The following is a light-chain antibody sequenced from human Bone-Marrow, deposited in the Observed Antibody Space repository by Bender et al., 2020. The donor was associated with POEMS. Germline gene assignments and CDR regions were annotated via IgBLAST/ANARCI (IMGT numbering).Light chain of an antibody. CDR1: NGDIGDFNY. V-gene: IGLV2-14*03. Sequence: QSALTQPASVSGSPGRSITISCTGSNGDIGDFNYVSWYQHHPGKAPTVIIYDVSSRPSGVSNRFSGFKSGNTASLTISGLRSEDEADYYCATWDASLGAWVFGGGTHLTVL. J-gene: IGLJ3*02. CDR3: ATWDASLGAWV. CDR2: DVS.